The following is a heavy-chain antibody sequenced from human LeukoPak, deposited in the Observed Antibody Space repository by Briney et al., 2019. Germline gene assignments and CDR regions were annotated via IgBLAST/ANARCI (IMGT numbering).Heavy chain of an antibody. J-gene: IGHJ4*02. CDR1: GGSFSGYY. Sequence: ETLSLTCAVYGGSFSGYYWSWVRQAPGKGLEWVSAISGSGGSTYYADSVKGRFTISRDNSKNTLYLQMNSLRAEDTAVYYCAKVIGGWSGPLRFGGQGTLVTVSS. D-gene: IGHD6-19*01. V-gene: IGHV3-23*01. CDR3: AKVIGGWSGPLRF. CDR2: ISGSGGST.